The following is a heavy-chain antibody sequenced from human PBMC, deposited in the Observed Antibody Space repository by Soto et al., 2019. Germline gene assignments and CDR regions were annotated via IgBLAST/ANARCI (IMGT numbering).Heavy chain of an antibody. Sequence: PGWSLRLSCAASGFTFSSYSMNWVRQAPGKGLEWVSSISSSSSYIYYADSVKGRFTISRDNAKNSLYLQMNSLRAEDTAVYYCASLDYDFWSGYYGPRYGMDVWGQGTTVTVSS. J-gene: IGHJ6*02. CDR3: ASLDYDFWSGYYGPRYGMDV. CDR2: ISSSSSYI. CDR1: GFTFSSYS. V-gene: IGHV3-21*01. D-gene: IGHD3-3*01.